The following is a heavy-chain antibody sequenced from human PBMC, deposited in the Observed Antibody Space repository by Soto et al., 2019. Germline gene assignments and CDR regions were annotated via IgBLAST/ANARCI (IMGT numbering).Heavy chain of an antibody. Sequence: PGGSLRLSCAASGFTFSTFAMHWVRQAPGKGPEWVAVISHDTYNKYYADSVKGRFTISRDNSKSTLYLQMNSLRHDDTAVYYCARAPTSRFDYWGQGTLVTVSS. CDR1: GFTFSTFA. J-gene: IGHJ4*02. CDR3: ARAPTSRFDY. CDR2: ISHDTYNK. V-gene: IGHV3-30-3*01.